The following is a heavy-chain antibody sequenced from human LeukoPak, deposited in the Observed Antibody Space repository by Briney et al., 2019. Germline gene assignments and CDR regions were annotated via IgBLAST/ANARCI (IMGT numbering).Heavy chain of an antibody. V-gene: IGHV1-18*01. Sequence: ASVKVSCKASGYTFTSYAMNWVRQAPGQGLEWMGWISAYNGNTNYAQKLQGRVTMTTDTSTSTAYMELRSLRSDDTAVYYCARVLGPPQNFDYWGQGTLVTVSS. J-gene: IGHJ4*02. D-gene: IGHD1-14*01. CDR2: ISAYNGNT. CDR3: ARVLGPPQNFDY. CDR1: GYTFTSYA.